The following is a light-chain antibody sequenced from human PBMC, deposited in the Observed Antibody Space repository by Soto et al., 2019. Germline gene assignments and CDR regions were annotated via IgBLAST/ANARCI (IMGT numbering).Light chain of an antibody. CDR1: NIGSTS. Sequence: SYELTQPPSVSVAPGQTARITCGGNNIGSTSVHWYKQSPGQAPVLVVYDDNDRPSGIPERFSGFNSENTATLTITRVEAGDEADYYCQVWNISTDHYVFGTGTKVNV. J-gene: IGLJ1*01. CDR3: QVWNISTDHYV. V-gene: IGLV3-21*02. CDR2: DDN.